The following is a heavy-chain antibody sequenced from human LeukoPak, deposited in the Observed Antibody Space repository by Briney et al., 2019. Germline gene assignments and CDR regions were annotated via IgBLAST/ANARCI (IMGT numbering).Heavy chain of an antibody. CDR1: GFSLTTYE. CDR2: ISSSGDSI. Sequence: GVSLRLSCAASGFSLTTYEMNWVRQAPGKGLEWVSYISSSGDSIYYADAVKGRFTISRDNAKNSLSLQMHNLRAQDTAIYYLARERRVGATWSVGAFDIWGQGTTVTVSS. CDR3: ARERRVGATWSVGAFDI. D-gene: IGHD1-26*01. V-gene: IGHV3-48*03. J-gene: IGHJ3*02.